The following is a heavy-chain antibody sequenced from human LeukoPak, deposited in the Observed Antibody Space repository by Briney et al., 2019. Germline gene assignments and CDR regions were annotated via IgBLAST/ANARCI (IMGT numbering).Heavy chain of an antibody. CDR2: IYSGGST. D-gene: IGHD3-10*01. CDR1: GFTVSSNY. Sequence: GGSLRLSCAASGFTVSSNYMSWVRQAPGKGLEWVSVIYSGGSTYYADSVEGRFTISRDNSKNTLYLQMNSLRAEDTAVYYCARDSHYYGSGSYANLLFNYWGQRTLVTVSS. J-gene: IGHJ4*02. V-gene: IGHV3-66*01. CDR3: ARDSHYYGSGSYANLLFNY.